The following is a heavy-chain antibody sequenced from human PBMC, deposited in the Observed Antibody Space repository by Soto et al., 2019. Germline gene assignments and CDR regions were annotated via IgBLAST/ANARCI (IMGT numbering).Heavy chain of an antibody. CDR1: GGSITRRSSY. D-gene: IGHD3-10*01. CDR2: FYDGNT. CDR3: ATTRGLAVGGSFDY. J-gene: IGHJ4*02. V-gene: IGHV4-39*01. Sequence: SETLSLTCIVSGGSITRRSSYGAWNRQPPGKGLEWVGTFYDGNTYHNPSLRSRITIAVDTSKNQFSLKLNSVAAADTAFYYCATTRGLAVGGSFDYWGQGMLVTVSS.